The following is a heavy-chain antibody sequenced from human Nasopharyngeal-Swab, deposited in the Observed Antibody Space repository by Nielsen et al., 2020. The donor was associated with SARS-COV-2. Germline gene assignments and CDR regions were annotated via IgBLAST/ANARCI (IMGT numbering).Heavy chain of an antibody. CDR1: GGYISHGAYN. D-gene: IGHD5-24*01. J-gene: IGHJ4*02. CDR2: IYYTGRT. Sequence: SETLSLTRTVSGGYISHGAYNWNWIRQHPGQGLEWIGSIYYTGRTSYNPSLKSRVSISIDASRRQFSLNLVFMSAADTAVYYCARGKGDAYRNFDYWDQGTLVTVSS. CDR3: ARGKGDAYRNFDY. V-gene: IGHV4-31*03.